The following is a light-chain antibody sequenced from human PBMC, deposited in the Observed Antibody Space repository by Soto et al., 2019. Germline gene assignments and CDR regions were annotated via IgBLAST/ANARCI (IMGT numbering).Light chain of an antibody. CDR1: HRFSVW. CDR3: QQYYTYPYT. CDR2: QAS. Sequence: DIQMTHSPSTRSSSVGDRVTITCRASHRFSVWLDWYQQKPGKAPKLLIYQASTLESGVPSRFSGRGSGTDFTLTISSLQPDDFATYYCQQYYTYPYTFGQGTKLEIK. J-gene: IGKJ2*01. V-gene: IGKV1-5*03.